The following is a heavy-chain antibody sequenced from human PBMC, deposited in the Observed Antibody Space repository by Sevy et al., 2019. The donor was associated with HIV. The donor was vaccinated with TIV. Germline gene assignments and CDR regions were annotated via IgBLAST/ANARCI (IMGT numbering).Heavy chain of an antibody. CDR2: ISYDGSDI. CDR1: GFTFSDYG. Sequence: GGSLRLSCEVSGFTFSDYGMHWVRQAPGKGLEWLAVISYDGSDIYYPDSVEGRFTVSRDNSKNPLYLQMNSLRPEDTAVYYCSNWAGGSDWGGLDYWGQGTLVTVSS. D-gene: IGHD1-26*01. V-gene: IGHV3-30*03. J-gene: IGHJ4*02. CDR3: SNWAGGSDWGGLDY.